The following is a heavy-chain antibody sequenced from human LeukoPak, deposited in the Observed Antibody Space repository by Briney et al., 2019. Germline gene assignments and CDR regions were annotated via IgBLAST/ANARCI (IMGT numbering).Heavy chain of an antibody. D-gene: IGHD3-22*01. CDR3: ARGELGDSSGFSFFDY. CDR2: VIAIFGRV. J-gene: IGHJ4*02. V-gene: IGHV1-69*05. CDR1: GYSFTDYY. Sequence: GASVKVSCKTSGYSFTDYYMHWVRQAPGQGLEWMGGVIAIFGRVKYGQKFQGRATITTDESTSTAYMELSSLTSEDTGVYYCARGELGDSSGFSFFDYWGQGTLVTVSS.